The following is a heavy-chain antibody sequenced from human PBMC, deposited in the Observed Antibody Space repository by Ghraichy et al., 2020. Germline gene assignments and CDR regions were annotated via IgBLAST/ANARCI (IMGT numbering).Heavy chain of an antibody. CDR1: GFTFSNYA. D-gene: IGHD2-2*01. V-gene: IGHV3-30*04. J-gene: IGHJ6*02. CDR2: VSHDGSVT. Sequence: GGSLRLSCAASGFTFSNYALHWVRQAPGKGLEWVAVVSHDGSVTYQAESVKGRFTISRDNSNNTLFLQMNTLGTEDTAVYYCARDLVPVPPPMVGFSYGLGVWGQGTTVTVSS. CDR3: ARDLVPVPPPMVGFSYGLGV.